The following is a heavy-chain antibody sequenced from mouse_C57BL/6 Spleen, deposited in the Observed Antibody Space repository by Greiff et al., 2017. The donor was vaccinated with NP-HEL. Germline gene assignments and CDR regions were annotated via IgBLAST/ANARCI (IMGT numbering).Heavy chain of an antibody. CDR3: ARTYYSNYPFAY. V-gene: IGHV1-50*01. J-gene: IGHJ3*01. CDR1: GYTFTSYW. Sequence: QVQLQQPGAELVKPGASVKLSCKASGYTFTSYWMQWVKQRPGQGLEWIGEIDPSDSYTNYNQKFKGKATLTVYTSSSTAYMQLSSLTSEDSAVYYCARTYYSNYPFAYWGQGTLVTVSA. CDR2: IDPSDSYT. D-gene: IGHD2-5*01.